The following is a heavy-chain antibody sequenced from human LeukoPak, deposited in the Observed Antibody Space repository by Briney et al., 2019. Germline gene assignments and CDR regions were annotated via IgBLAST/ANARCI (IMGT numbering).Heavy chain of an antibody. D-gene: IGHD6-13*01. CDR2: ISGSGDNT. J-gene: IGHJ4*02. CDR3: AKDLYISRSYYFDY. V-gene: IGHV3-23*01. Sequence: PGGSLRLSCAASGFTFSSYATNWVRQAPGEGLEWVSVISGSGDNTYYADSVKGRFTISRDNSQNTVYLQMNSLRAEDTALYYCAKDLYISRSYYFDYWGQGTQVTVSS. CDR1: GFTFSSYA.